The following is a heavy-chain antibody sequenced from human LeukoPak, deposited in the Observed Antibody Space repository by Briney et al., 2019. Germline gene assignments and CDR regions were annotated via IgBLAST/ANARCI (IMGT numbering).Heavy chain of an antibody. CDR3: ARDQLIRSSSWSPKAQLLY. V-gene: IGHV1-2*02. CDR2: INPNSGGT. J-gene: IGHJ4*02. Sequence: ASVKVSCKAYGYTFNNYYMHWVRQAPGQGLEWMGWINPNSGGTNYAQKFQGRVTMTRDTSISTAYMELSRLRSDDTAVYYCARDQLIRSSSWSPKAQLLYWGQGTLVTVSS. D-gene: IGHD6-13*01. CDR1: GYTFNNYY.